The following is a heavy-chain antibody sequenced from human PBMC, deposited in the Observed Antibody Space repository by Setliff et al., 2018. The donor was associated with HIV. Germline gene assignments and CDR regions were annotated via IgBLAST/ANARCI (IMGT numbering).Heavy chain of an antibody. CDR2: MNPNSGNT. J-gene: IGHJ4*02. V-gene: IGHV1-8*02. CDR1: GYTFTSYD. CDR3: ARGAPGSSCSGGSCSYFDY. D-gene: IGHD2-15*01. Sequence: GASVKVSCKASGYTFTSYDINLVRQATGQGLEWMGWMNPNSGNTGYAQKCQGRVTMTRNTSISTAYMELSSLTSEYTAVYYCARGAPGSSCSGGSCSYFDYWGQGTLVTVSS.